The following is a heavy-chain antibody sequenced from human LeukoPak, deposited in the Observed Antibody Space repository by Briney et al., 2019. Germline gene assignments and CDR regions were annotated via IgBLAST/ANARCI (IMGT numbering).Heavy chain of an antibody. J-gene: IGHJ4*02. V-gene: IGHV3-23*01. CDR1: GFTFSNYA. CDR2: ISGSGGST. D-gene: IGHD3-16*02. Sequence: GGSLRLSCAASGFTFSNYAMNWVRQAPGKGLEWVSVISGSGGSTYYADSVKGRFTISRDNSKNTLYLQMNSLRAEDTAVYYCAKEGGGYDYVWGSYRYTVFDYWGQGTLVTVSS. CDR3: AKEGGGYDYVWGSYRYTVFDY.